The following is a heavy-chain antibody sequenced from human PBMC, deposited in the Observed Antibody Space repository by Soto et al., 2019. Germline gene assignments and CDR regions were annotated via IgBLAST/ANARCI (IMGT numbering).Heavy chain of an antibody. CDR3: AKDERPYGQLPDLDY. D-gene: IGHD2-2*01. CDR2: ISGSGGST. Sequence: EVQLLESGGGLVQPGGSLRLSCAASGFTFSSYAMSWVRQAPGQGLEWVSAISGSGGSTYYADSVKGRFTISRDNSKNTLYLQMNSLRAEDTAVYYCAKDERPYGQLPDLDYWGQGTMVSVSS. CDR1: GFTFSSYA. J-gene: IGHJ4*02. V-gene: IGHV3-23*01.